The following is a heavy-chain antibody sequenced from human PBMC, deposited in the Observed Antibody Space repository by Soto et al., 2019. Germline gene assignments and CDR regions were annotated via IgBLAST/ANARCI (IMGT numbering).Heavy chain of an antibody. D-gene: IGHD3-10*01. J-gene: IGHJ5*02. V-gene: IGHV3-74*01. Sequence: EVQLVESGGGLVQPGGSLRLSCAASGFIFSSSWIHWVRQGPGKGLVWVARISNDGSRTSYVDSVKGRFTISRDNAKNTVHLQMNSLRAEDTALYYCARVKSGSYDWFDPWGQGTLVTVSS. CDR1: GFIFSSSW. CDR2: ISNDGSRT. CDR3: ARVKSGSYDWFDP.